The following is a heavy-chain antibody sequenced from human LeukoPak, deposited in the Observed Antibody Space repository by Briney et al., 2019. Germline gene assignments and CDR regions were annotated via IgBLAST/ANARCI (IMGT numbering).Heavy chain of an antibody. D-gene: IGHD3-22*01. CDR3: AREYGEPGYYDSSGYYYGVAFDI. J-gene: IGHJ3*02. CDR2: ISAYNGNT. Sequence: ASVKVSCKASGYTFTSYGISWVRQAPGQGLEWMGWISAYNGNTNYAQKLQGRVTITTDTSTSTAYMELRSLRSDDTAVYYCAREYGEPGYYDSSGYYYGVAFDIWGQGTMVTVSS. V-gene: IGHV1-18*01. CDR1: GYTFTSYG.